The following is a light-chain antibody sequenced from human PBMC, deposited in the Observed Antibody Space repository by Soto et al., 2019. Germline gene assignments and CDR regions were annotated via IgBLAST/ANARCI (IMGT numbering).Light chain of an antibody. CDR3: QSYDSSLSGYV. Sequence: HSVLTQPPSVSGAPGQRVTISCTGSSSNIGAGYDVHWYQQLPGTAPKLLIYGNSTRPSGVPDRFSGSKSGTSASLAITGLQAEDEADYYCQSYDSSLSGYVFGTGTKVTVL. J-gene: IGLJ1*01. CDR2: GNS. V-gene: IGLV1-40*01. CDR1: SSNIGAGYD.